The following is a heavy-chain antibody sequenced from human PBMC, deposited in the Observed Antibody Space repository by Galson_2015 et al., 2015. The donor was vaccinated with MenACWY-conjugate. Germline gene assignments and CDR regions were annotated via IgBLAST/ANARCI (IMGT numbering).Heavy chain of an antibody. CDR2: ISGSGGST. D-gene: IGHD3-22*01. V-gene: IGHV3-23*01. CDR1: GFTFSSYT. J-gene: IGHJ4*02. Sequence: SLRLSCAASGFTFSSYTLNWVRQAPGKGLEWVSAISGSGGSTYYADSVKGRFTISRDNSKNTLYLQMNSLRAEDTAVYYCSKLSDYYDSSGLDYWGQGTLVTVSS. CDR3: SKLSDYYDSSGLDY.